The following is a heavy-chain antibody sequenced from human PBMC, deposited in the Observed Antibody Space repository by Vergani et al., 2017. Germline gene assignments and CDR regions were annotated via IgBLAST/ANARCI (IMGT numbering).Heavy chain of an antibody. V-gene: IGHV3-7*01. CDR1: GFTFSSYW. CDR2: IKQDGSEK. Sequence: EVQLVESGGGLVQPGGSLRLSCAASGFTFSSYWMSWVRQAPGTGLEWVANIKQDGSEKYYVDSVKGRFTISRDNAKNSLYLQINSLRAEDTAVYYCVGATVVTTPLDYWGQGTLVTVSS. CDR3: VGATVVTTPLDY. D-gene: IGHD4-23*01. J-gene: IGHJ4*02.